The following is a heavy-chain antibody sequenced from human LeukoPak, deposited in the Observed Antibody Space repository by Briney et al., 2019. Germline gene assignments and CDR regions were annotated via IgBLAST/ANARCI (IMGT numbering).Heavy chain of an antibody. CDR3: ASQITMVRGVIVPYYYYGMDV. J-gene: IGHJ6*04. Sequence: SVKVSRKASGGTFSSYAISWVRQAPGQGLEWMGGIIPIFGTANYAQKFQGRVTITADKSTSTAYMELSSLRSEDTAVYYCASQITMVRGVIVPYYYYGMDVWGKGTTVTVSS. CDR2: IIPIFGTA. V-gene: IGHV1-69*06. D-gene: IGHD3-10*01. CDR1: GGTFSSYA.